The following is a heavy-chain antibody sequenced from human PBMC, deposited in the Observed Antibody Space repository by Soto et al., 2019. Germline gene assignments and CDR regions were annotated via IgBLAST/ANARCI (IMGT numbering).Heavy chain of an antibody. J-gene: IGHJ4*02. Sequence: GESLKISCKGSGYSFTSYWISWVRQMPGKGLEWMGRIDPSDSYTNYSPSFQGHVTISADKSISTAYLQWSSLKASDTAMYYCARLFRYDSSGYHRATPFDYWGQGTLVTVSS. CDR1: GYSFTSYW. CDR2: IDPSDSYT. V-gene: IGHV5-10-1*01. CDR3: ARLFRYDSSGYHRATPFDY. D-gene: IGHD3-22*01.